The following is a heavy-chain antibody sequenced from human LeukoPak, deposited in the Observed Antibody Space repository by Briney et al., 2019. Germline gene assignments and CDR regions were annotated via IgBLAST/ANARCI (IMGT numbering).Heavy chain of an antibody. J-gene: IGHJ4*03. D-gene: IGHD3-3*01. CDR2: ISSSSSTI. V-gene: IGHV3-48*01. CDR1: GFTFSSYS. CDR3: ARVGYYDFWSGPYYFDY. Sequence: GGSLRLSCAASGFTFSSYSMNWVRQAPGKGLEWVSYISSSSSTIYYADSVKGRFTISRDNAKNSLYLQMNSLRAEDTAVYYCARVGYYDFWSGPYYFDYWGQGTTVTVSS.